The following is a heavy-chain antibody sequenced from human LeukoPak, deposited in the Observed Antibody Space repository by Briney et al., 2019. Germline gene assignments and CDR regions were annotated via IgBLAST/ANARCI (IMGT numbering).Heavy chain of an antibody. V-gene: IGHV2-5*02. Sequence: SGPTLVNPTQTLTLTCTFSGFSLSTGGMGVGWIRQPPGKALKWLAFIFWDDNEHYSPSLKNRLTITKDTSKNQVILTMTNMDPVDTATYYCSHRHNLGVTGPVVTFDSRGQGTLVTVSS. CDR2: IFWDDNE. D-gene: IGHD2-21*02. J-gene: IGHJ5*01. CDR3: SHRHNLGVTGPVVTFDS. CDR1: GFSLSTGGMG.